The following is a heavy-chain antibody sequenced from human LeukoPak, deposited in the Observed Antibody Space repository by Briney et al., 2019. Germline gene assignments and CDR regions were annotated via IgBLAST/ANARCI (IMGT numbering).Heavy chain of an antibody. J-gene: IGHJ4*02. V-gene: IGHV3-23*01. D-gene: IGHD3-10*01. CDR3: VKGLGVDDN. CDR2: ISGSAFST. CDR1: GLPFSSYA. Sequence: PGGSLRLSCAASGLPFSSYAMSWVRQAPGKGLEWVSGISGSAFSTDYADSVKGRFTISRDNSRNTLYLQMNSLRGDDTAVYYCVKGLGVDDNWGQGTLVTVSS.